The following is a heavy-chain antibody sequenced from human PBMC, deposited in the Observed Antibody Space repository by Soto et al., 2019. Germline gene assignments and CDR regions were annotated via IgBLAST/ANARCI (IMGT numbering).Heavy chain of an antibody. CDR1: GYTFTSYY. Sequence: QVQLVQSGAEVKKPGASVKVSCKASGYTFTSYYMHWVRQAPGQGLEWMGIINPSGGSTTYAQKFQGRVTMTRETSTSKVYMELGSLRSEDTAVYYCARGDIVAIFGMDVWGQGTTVTVSS. D-gene: IGHD5-12*01. CDR3: ARGDIVAIFGMDV. J-gene: IGHJ6*02. V-gene: IGHV1-46*01. CDR2: INPSGGST.